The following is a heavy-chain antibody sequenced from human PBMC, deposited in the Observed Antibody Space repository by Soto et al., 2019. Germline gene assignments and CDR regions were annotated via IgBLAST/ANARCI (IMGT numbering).Heavy chain of an antibody. J-gene: IGHJ6*02. V-gene: IGHV5-51*01. CDR2: IYPGDSDT. CDR3: ARYVLGELSYYYYGMDV. CDR1: GYSFTSHW. Sequence: GESLKISCKGSGYSFTSHWIGWVRQMPGKGLEWMGIIYPGDSDTRYSPSFQGQVTISADKSISTAYMQWSSLRDSDTAMYYCARYVLGELSYYYYGMDVWGQGTTVTVS. D-gene: IGHD3-10*01.